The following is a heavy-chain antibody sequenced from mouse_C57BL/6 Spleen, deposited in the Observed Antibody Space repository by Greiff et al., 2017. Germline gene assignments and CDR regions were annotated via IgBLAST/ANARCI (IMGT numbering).Heavy chain of an antibody. CDR1: GYTFTDYN. D-gene: IGHD3-2*02. Sequence: EVQLMESGPELVKPGASVKMSCKASGYTFTDYNMHWVKQSHGKSLEWIGYINPNNGGTSYNQKFKGKATLTVNKSSSTAYMELRSLTSEDSAVYYCAIDSSGYVFAYWGQGTLVTVSA. V-gene: IGHV1-22*01. J-gene: IGHJ3*01. CDR3: AIDSSGYVFAY. CDR2: INPNNGGT.